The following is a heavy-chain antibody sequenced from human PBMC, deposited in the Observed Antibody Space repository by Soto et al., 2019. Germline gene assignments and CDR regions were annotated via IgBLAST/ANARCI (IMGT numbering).Heavy chain of an antibody. V-gene: IGHV4-30-4*01. CDR1: GGSITSDYSC. Sequence: SETLSLTNTVSGGSITSDYSCWSWIRQPPGEGLEWIGHIFDSGTTYTNPSLRSQVAISLDTSKNHFSLTLSSVTAADTAVYYCARGPSGDKVHYWGQGALVTVSS. D-gene: IGHD7-27*01. J-gene: IGHJ4*02. CDR2: IFDSGTT. CDR3: ARGPSGDKVHY.